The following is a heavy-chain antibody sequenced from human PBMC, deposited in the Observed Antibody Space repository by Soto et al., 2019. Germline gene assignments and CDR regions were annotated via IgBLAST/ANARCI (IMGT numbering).Heavy chain of an antibody. Sequence: LGECLKISCQASGYSFTAYWITWVRQMPGKGLEWMATIDPSDSYVDYSPSFRGHVTFSVDRSITTVYLQWNSLKASDSAMYFCTRRASSSFYHFDFWGQGALVTVSS. CDR2: IDPSDSYV. D-gene: IGHD2-2*01. CDR1: GYSFTAYW. J-gene: IGHJ4*02. CDR3: TRRASSSFYHFDF. V-gene: IGHV5-10-1*01.